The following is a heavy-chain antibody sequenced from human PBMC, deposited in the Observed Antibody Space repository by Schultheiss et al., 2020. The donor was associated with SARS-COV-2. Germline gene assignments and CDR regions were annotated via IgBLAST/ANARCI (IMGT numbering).Heavy chain of an antibody. D-gene: IGHD3-3*01. V-gene: IGHV1-2*02. CDR1: GYTFTGYY. CDR3: ARDFHPITIFGVVSPEDY. Sequence: ASVKVSCKASGYTFTGYYMHWVRQAPGQGLEWMGWINPNSGGTNYAQKFQGRVTMTRDTSISTAYMELSRLRSDDTAVYYCARDFHPITIFGVVSPEDYWGQGTLVTVSS. J-gene: IGHJ4*02. CDR2: INPNSGGT.